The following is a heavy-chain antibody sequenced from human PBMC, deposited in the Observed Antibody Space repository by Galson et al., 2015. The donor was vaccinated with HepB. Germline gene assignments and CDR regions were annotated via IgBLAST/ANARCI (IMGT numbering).Heavy chain of an antibody. CDR1: GYTFTSNA. V-gene: IGHV1-18*01. CDR3: ARGLVLRFLERYAFDI. J-gene: IGHJ3*02. Sequence: SVKVSCKASGYTFTSNAISWVRQAPGQGLEWMGWISTYNGNTNYAQTLQGRVTMTTDTSTSTAYMELRSLRSDDTAVYYCARGLVLRFLERYAFDIWGQGTVVIVSS. CDR2: ISTYNGNT. D-gene: IGHD3-3*01.